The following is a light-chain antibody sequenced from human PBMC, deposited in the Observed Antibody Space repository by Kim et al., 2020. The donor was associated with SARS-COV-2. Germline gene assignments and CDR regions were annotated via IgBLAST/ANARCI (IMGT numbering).Light chain of an antibody. CDR2: QDS. J-gene: IGLJ2*01. V-gene: IGLV3-1*01. CDR1: KLGDKY. Sequence: SWTPGQKASIPCSGDKLGDKYACWYQKKPGQSPVLVIYQDSKRPSGIPERFSGSNSGNTATLNISGTQAMDEADYYCQAWDSSTVVFGGGTQLTVL. CDR3: QAWDSSTVV.